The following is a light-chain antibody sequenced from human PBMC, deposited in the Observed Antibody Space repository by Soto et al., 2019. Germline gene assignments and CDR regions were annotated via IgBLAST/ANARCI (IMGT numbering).Light chain of an antibody. CDR1: QSVSSSY. CDR2: GAS. CDR3: PQNRSLLYT. Sequence: EIVLTQSPGTLSLSPGERATLSCRASQSVSSSYLAWYQQKPGQAPRLLVYGASSRATGIPDRFSRSGAGTYFTLAFIRPDPEDIPLYYCPQNRSLLYTFGQGTKLEIK. J-gene: IGKJ2*01. V-gene: IGKV3-20*01.